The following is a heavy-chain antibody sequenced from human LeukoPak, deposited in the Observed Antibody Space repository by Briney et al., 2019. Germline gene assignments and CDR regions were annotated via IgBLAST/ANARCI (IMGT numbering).Heavy chain of an antibody. J-gene: IGHJ4*02. V-gene: IGHV3-21*01. Sequence: GGSLGLSCTASGFTFSSYGMNWVRQAPGKGLEWVSSITSSSSLYYADSVKGRFTVSRDNAKNSLYLEMNSLRVEDTAVYYCANVRVAYWGQGTLVTASS. CDR2: ITSSSSL. D-gene: IGHD3-3*01. CDR3: ANVRVAY. CDR1: GFTFSSYG.